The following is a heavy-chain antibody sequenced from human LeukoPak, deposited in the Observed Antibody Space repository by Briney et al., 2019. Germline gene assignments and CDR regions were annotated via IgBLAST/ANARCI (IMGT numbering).Heavy chain of an antibody. CDR1: GGSISSSNW. D-gene: IGHD3-10*01. CDR2: IYHSGST. J-gene: IGHJ4*02. CDR3: ARKYYYGSGSYYSGGYFDY. V-gene: IGHV4-4*02. Sequence: SGTLSLTCAVSGGSISSSNWWSWVRQPPGKGLEWIGEIYHSGSTNYNPSLKSRVTISADKSKNQFSLKLSSVTAADTAVYYCARKYYYGSGSYYSGGYFDYWGQGTLVTVSS.